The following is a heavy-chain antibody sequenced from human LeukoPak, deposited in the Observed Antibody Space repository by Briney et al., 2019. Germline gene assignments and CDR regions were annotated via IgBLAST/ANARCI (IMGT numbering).Heavy chain of an antibody. CDR1: GFTFNSYW. J-gene: IGHJ5*02. Sequence: GGSLRLSCAASGFTFNSYWMHWVRQAPGKGLVWVSRINSDESRTAYADSVKGRFSISRDNAKNTLYLQMNSLRAEDTAVYYCARGYADWFDPWGQGTLVIAS. D-gene: IGHD5-12*01. CDR2: INSDESRT. CDR3: ARGYADWFDP. V-gene: IGHV3-74*01.